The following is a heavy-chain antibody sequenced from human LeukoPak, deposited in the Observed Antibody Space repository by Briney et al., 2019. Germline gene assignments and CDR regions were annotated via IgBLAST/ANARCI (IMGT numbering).Heavy chain of an antibody. CDR3: ATTQAGIAAAGTPNWFDP. D-gene: IGHD6-13*01. CDR1: GGSISSSSNY. CDR2: IYYSGST. V-gene: IGHV4-39*01. J-gene: IGHJ5*02. Sequence: SETLSLTCTVSGGSISSSSNYWGWIRQPPGKGLEWIGSIYYSGSTYYNPSLKSRVTISVDTPKTQFSLKLSSVTAADTAVYYCATTQAGIAAAGTPNWFDPWGQGTLVTVSS.